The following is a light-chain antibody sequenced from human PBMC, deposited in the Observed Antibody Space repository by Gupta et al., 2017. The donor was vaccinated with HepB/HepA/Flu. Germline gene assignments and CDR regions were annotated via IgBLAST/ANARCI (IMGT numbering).Light chain of an antibody. CDR1: SSDVGGYNY. V-gene: IGLV2-8*01. J-gene: IGLJ1*01. CDR3: SSYAVSNHFV. Sequence: QSALTHHPAAFGVPGPPVTSSLTGISSDVGGYNYVSCYQPHPGKPPKLMIYDFTNRPSGVPARFSGAKSGYTASLTDSGLQAEDKADYYCSSYAVSNHFVFGTGTKVTVL. CDR2: DFT.